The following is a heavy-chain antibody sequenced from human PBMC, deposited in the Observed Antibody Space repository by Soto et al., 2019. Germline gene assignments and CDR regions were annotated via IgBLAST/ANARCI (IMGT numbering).Heavy chain of an antibody. CDR3: AKEATYSGYDF. CDR2: ISGSGGST. J-gene: IGHJ4*02. CDR1: GFTFSTYA. V-gene: IGHV3-23*01. Sequence: GGSLRLSCAASGFTFSTYALSWVRQAPGKGLEWVSAISGSGGSTYYADPVKGRFTISRDNSKNTLFVQMNSLRSEDTAVYYCAKEATYSGYDFWGQGTLVTVSS. D-gene: IGHD5-12*01.